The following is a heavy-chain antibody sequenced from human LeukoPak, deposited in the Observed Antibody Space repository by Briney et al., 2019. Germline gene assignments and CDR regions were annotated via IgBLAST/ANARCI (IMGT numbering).Heavy chain of an antibody. D-gene: IGHD3-16*01. Sequence: PSETLSLTCTVSGGSISSSSYYWGWIRQPPGKGLEWIGSIYCSGTTYYNPSLKSRVTISVDTSKNQFSLRLSSVTAADTAVYYCARHRSYYESRDAFDIWGQGTMVTVSS. CDR3: ARHRSYYESRDAFDI. CDR2: IYCSGTT. J-gene: IGHJ3*02. V-gene: IGHV4-39*01. CDR1: GGSISSSSYY.